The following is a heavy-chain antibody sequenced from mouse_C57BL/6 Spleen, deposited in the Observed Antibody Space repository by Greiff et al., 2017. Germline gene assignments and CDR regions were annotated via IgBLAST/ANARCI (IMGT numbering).Heavy chain of an antibody. Sequence: EVKLMESGGDLVKPGGSLKLSCAASGFTFSSYGMSWVRQTPDKRLEWVATISSGGSYTYYPDSVKGRFTISRDNAKNTLYLQMSSLKSEDTAMYYCERRDYGSSYYFDYWGQGTTLTVSS. D-gene: IGHD1-1*01. CDR1: GFTFSSYG. V-gene: IGHV5-6*02. J-gene: IGHJ2*01. CDR3: ERRDYGSSYYFDY. CDR2: ISSGGSYT.